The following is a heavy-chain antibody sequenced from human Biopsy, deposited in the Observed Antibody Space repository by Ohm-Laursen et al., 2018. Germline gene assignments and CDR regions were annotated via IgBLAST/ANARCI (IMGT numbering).Heavy chain of an antibody. CDR1: GFTFSDYF. CDR3: AGTRLSIVIKPAAVVFDN. CDR2: ISSGATNT. D-gene: IGHD2-2*01. Sequence: SLRLSCAASGFTFSDYFMSWVRQAPGKGLEWISYISSGATNTNYADSVKGRFTISRDNAKNSLHLQMNSLRPEDTAVYYCAGTRLSIVIKPAAVVFDNWGQGTLVTVSS. J-gene: IGHJ4*02. V-gene: IGHV3-11*01.